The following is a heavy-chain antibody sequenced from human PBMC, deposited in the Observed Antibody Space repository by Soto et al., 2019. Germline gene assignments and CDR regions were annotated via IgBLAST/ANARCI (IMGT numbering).Heavy chain of an antibody. CDR2: ISSSSSYI. CDR1: GFTFSSYS. D-gene: IGHD3-16*01. J-gene: IGHJ5*02. CDR3: AREYGWGGGCQGWFDP. V-gene: IGHV3-21*01. Sequence: PGGSLRLSCAASGFTFSSYSMNWVRQAPGKGLEWVSSISSSSSYIYYADSVKGRFTISRDNAKNSLYLQMNSLRAEDTAVYYCAREYGWGGGCQGWFDPWGQGTLVTVSS.